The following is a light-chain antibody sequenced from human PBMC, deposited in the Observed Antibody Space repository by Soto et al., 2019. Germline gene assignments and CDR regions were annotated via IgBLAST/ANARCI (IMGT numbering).Light chain of an antibody. CDR2: WAS. J-gene: IGKJ4*01. V-gene: IGKV4-1*01. CDR1: QSVLYNSDNKNY. Sequence: DIVMTQSPDSLAVSLGERATIDCKSSQSVLYNSDNKNYLAWYQQKPGQPPSLLIYWASTRESGVPDRFSGSGSGTDFTLPITSLQAEDVAVYYCQQYYTSPLTFGGGTKVEIK. CDR3: QQYYTSPLT.